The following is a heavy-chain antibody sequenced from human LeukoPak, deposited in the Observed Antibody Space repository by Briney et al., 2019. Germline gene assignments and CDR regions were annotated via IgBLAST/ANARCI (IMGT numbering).Heavy chain of an antibody. Sequence: GGSLRLSCAASGFTFSSYSMSWVRQAPGKGLEWLSYISSSSSTKYYADSVKGRFTISRDNARNSLYLQMNSLRAEDMAVYYCVRGAETGTSRFDYWGQGILVTVSS. CDR2: ISSSSSTK. CDR1: GFTFSSYS. V-gene: IGHV3-48*01. J-gene: IGHJ4*02. D-gene: IGHD6-19*01. CDR3: VRGAETGTSRFDY.